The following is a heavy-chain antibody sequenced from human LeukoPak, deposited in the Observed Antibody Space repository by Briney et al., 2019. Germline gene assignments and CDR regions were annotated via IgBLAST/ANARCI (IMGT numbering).Heavy chain of an antibody. CDR2: IYYTGHT. V-gene: IGHV4-39*01. D-gene: IGHD3-10*01. CDR1: GGSISSSSYY. Sequence: SETLSLTCAVSGGSISSSSYYWGSIRQPPGKGLEWIGTIYYTGHTHYNESLESRITMSVDTSKNQFSLRFNSVTTADTALYYCARLAVGSPFDYWGQGALVTVSS. J-gene: IGHJ4*02. CDR3: ARLAVGSPFDY.